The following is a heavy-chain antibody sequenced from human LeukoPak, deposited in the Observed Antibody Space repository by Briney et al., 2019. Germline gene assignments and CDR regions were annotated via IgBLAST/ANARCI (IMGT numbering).Heavy chain of an antibody. D-gene: IGHD3-3*01. CDR2: ISAYNGNT. CDR3: ARGLENDFWSGYYTYYFDY. CDR1: GYTFTSYG. V-gene: IGHV1-18*01. J-gene: IGHJ4*02. Sequence: ASVKVSCKASGYTFTSYGISWVRQAPGQGLEWMGWISAYNGNTNYAQKLQGRVTMTTDTSTSTAYMELRSLRSDDTAVYYCARGLENDFWSGYYTYYFDYWGQGTLVTVSS.